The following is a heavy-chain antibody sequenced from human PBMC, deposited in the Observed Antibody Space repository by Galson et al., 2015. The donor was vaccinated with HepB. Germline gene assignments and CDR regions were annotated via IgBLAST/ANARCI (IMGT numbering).Heavy chain of an antibody. D-gene: IGHD3-3*01. CDR3: ARMTRTIFVSPARAFDS. Sequence: TLSLTCSVSGGSISSDDYQWNWIRQYPGKGLEWIGYIYHSGSTNYNAALKSRVTISVDTSKNQFSLKLSSVTAADTAVYYCARMTRTIFVSPARAFDSWGQGTTVTVSS. J-gene: IGHJ4*02. CDR1: GGSISSDDYQ. V-gene: IGHV4-31*03. CDR2: IYHSGST.